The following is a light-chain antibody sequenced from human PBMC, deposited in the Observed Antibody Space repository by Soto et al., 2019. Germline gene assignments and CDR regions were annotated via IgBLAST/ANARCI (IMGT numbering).Light chain of an antibody. CDR2: EVS. CDR1: SSDIGPYDY. J-gene: IGLJ1*01. Sequence: QSVLTQPASVSGSPGQSITISCSGASSDIGPYDYVSWYQHHPDRAPKLLIYEVSNRPSGVSYRFSGSKSGNTASLTISGLQAEDEGDYYCTTFAPGRIYVFGSGTKVTVL. CDR3: TTFAPGRIYV. V-gene: IGLV2-14*01.